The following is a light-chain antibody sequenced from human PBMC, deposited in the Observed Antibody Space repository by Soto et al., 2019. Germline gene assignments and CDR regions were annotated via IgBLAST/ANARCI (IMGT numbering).Light chain of an antibody. J-gene: IGLJ2*01. CDR3: SSYTSSITLDVL. CDR2: EDS. CDR1: SSDVGNYNY. V-gene: IGLV2-14*01. Sequence: QSALTQPASVSGSPGQSITISCTGTSSDVGNYNYVSWYQQHPGKAPKLMIFEDSNRPSGVSHRFSGSKSGNTASLTISGLQAEDDADYYCSSYTSSITLDVLFGGGTKHTVL.